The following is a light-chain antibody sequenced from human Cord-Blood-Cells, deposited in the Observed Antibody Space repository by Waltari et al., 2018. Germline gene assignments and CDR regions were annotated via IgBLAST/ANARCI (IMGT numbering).Light chain of an antibody. Sequence: QSALTQPASVSGSPGQSITISCTGTSSDVGGYNYVSWYQQHPGKAPKLMIYEVSNRPSGVSKRFSDSKSGNTASLTISGLQAEDEADYYCSSYTSSSTWVFGGGTKLTVL. CDR1: SSDVGGYNY. J-gene: IGLJ3*02. CDR2: EVS. CDR3: SSYTSSSTWV. V-gene: IGLV2-14*01.